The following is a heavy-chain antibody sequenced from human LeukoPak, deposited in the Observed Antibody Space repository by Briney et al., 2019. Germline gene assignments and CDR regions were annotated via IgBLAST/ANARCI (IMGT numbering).Heavy chain of an antibody. CDR1: GYSISSGYY. CDR2: IYHSGST. V-gene: IGHV4-38-2*02. J-gene: IGHJ3*02. CDR3: ARDLEIVVVAATAFDI. D-gene: IGHD2-15*01. Sequence: SETLSLTCTVSGYSISSGYYWGWIRQPPGKGLEWIGSIYHSGSTYYNPSLKSRVTISVDTSKNQFSLKLSSVTAADTAVYYCARDLEIVVVAATAFDIWGQGTMVTVSS.